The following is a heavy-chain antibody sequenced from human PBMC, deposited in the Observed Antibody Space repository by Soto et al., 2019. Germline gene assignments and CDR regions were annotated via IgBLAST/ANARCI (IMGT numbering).Heavy chain of an antibody. D-gene: IGHD6-19*01. J-gene: IGHJ4*02. CDR2: IYYDGST. V-gene: IGHV4-39*01. CDR1: GASIASSTYY. Sequence: QLRLQESGPGLVKPSETLSLTCTVSGASIASSTYYWGWIRQFPGKALEWIGNIYYDGSTHFNPPLKSRVTISADTSKNQLSRKLTSVTATDTAIYYCARLRIHYSGWTPWDYWGQGTLVTVSS. CDR3: ARLRIHYSGWTPWDY.